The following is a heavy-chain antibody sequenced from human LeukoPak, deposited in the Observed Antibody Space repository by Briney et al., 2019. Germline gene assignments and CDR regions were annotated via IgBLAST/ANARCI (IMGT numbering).Heavy chain of an antibody. Sequence: SETLSLTCVLYGGSSSGYYWSWIRQPPGKGLEWIGEINHSGSNNYNPSLKSRVTISLDTSKSQFSLKVRYVTAADTAVYYCARGLNDSWTGENYWGQGTLVTVSS. D-gene: IGHD3-3*01. CDR3: ARGLNDSWTGENY. CDR2: INHSGSN. CDR1: GGSSSGYY. V-gene: IGHV4-34*01. J-gene: IGHJ4*02.